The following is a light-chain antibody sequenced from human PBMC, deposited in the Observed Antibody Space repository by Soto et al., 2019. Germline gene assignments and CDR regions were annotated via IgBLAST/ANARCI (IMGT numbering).Light chain of an antibody. CDR1: SRNVGGYNY. CDR2: EVS. J-gene: IGLJ1*01. CDR3: SSYTSSSTPCV. Sequence: QSVLTQPASVSGSPGQSITISCPGTSRNVGGYNYVSWYQQHPGKAPKLMIYEVSNRPSGVSNRFSGSKSGNTASLTISGLQAEDEADYYCSSYTSSSTPCVFGTGTKLTVL. V-gene: IGLV2-14*01.